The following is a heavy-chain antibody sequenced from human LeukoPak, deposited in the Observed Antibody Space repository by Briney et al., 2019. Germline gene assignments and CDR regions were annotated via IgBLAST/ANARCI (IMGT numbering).Heavy chain of an antibody. CDR1: GYTFTSYG. V-gene: IGHV1-18*01. CDR3: ARGGAYYGSGSYYYYYYMDV. D-gene: IGHD3-10*01. CDR2: ISAYNGNT. J-gene: IGHJ6*03. Sequence: ASVKVSCKASGYTFTSYGISWVRQAPGQGRKWMGWISAYNGNTNYAQKLQGRVTMTTDTSTSTAYMELRSLRSDDTAVYYCARGGAYYGSGSYYYYYYMDVWGKGTTVTVSS.